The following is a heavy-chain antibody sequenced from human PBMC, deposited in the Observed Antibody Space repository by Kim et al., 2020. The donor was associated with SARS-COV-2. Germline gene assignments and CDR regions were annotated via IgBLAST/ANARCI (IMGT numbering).Heavy chain of an antibody. V-gene: IGHV3-21*01. CDR2: ISSSSSYI. J-gene: IGHJ4*02. CDR1: GFTFSSYS. Sequence: GGSLRLSCAASGFTFSSYSMNWVRQAPGKGLEWVSSISSSSSYIYYADSVKGRFTISRDNAKNSLYLQMNSLRAEDTAVYYCARDNSRQWLGTHGFDYWGQGTLVTVSS. D-gene: IGHD6-19*01. CDR3: ARDNSRQWLGTHGFDY.